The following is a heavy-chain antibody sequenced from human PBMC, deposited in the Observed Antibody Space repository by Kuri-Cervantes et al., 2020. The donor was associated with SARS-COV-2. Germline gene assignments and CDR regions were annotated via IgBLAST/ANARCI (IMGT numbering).Heavy chain of an antibody. CDR3: ARRVGRQLAPDY. CDR2: IDPSDSYT. V-gene: IGHV5-10-1*01. J-gene: IGHJ4*02. CDR1: GYSFTSYW. D-gene: IGHD6-13*01. Sequence: GESLKISCKGSGYSFTSYWISWVRQMPGKGLEWMGRIDPSDSYTNYSPSFQGHVTISADKSIGTAYLQWSSLKASDTAMYYCARRVGRQLAPDYWGQGTLVTVSS.